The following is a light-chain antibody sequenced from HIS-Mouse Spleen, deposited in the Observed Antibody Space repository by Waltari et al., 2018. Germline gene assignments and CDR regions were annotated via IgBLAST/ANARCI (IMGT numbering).Light chain of an antibody. CDR1: QSVSSSY. V-gene: IGKV3-20*01. CDR2: GAS. J-gene: IGKJ1*01. CDR3: QQYGSSPET. Sequence: EIVLTQSPGTLSLSPGERATLSCRDSQSVSSSYLAWYQQKPGQAPSLLIYGASSRATGIPDRFRGSGSRTDLTLTISRLEPEDFAVYYCQQYGSSPETFGQGTKVEIK.